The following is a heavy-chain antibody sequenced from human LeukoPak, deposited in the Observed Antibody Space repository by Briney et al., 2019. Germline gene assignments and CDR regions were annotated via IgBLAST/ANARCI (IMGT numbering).Heavy chain of an antibody. D-gene: IGHD3-16*01. Sequence: SETLSLTCSVSGGSIISDSYYWNWIRQPAGKGLEWIGRMYTSGTTNYNPSLKSRVTISVDTSKNQFSLKLNSVTAADTAVYYCARHYVFVRGGSSFDYWGQGTLVTVSS. V-gene: IGHV4-61*02. CDR1: GGSIISDSYY. J-gene: IGHJ4*02. CDR3: ARHYVFVRGGSSFDY. CDR2: MYTSGTT.